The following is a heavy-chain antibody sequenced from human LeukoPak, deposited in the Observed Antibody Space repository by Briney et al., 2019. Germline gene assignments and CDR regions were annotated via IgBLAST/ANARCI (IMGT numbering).Heavy chain of an antibody. V-gene: IGHV4-31*03. CDR1: GGSVSSGDYC. CDR3: ARDGSGYSGSFDF. CDR2: ICFSGST. J-gene: IGHJ4*02. D-gene: IGHD3-3*01. Sequence: SETLSLTCTVSGGSVSSGDYCWSWIRQHPEKGLEWIGFICFSGSTYYNASLKSRVTISVVTSKNQFSLMLTSVTAADTAVYYCARDGSGYSGSFDFWGQGTLVTVSS.